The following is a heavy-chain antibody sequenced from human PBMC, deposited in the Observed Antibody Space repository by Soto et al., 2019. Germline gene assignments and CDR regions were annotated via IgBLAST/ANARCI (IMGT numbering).Heavy chain of an antibody. Sequence: QVQLQESGPGLVKPSETLSLTCSVSGGSIRGYYWGWIRQPPGKGLEWIGYMYYSGSPSYNPSLKSRVIMSVDKYKNQFSLELNSVTAADTAVYYCARCLSIKTVTGGEYFDYWGQGTLVTVSS. CDR3: ARCLSIKTVTGGEYFDY. CDR1: GGSIRGYY. D-gene: IGHD4-17*01. V-gene: IGHV4-59*01. CDR2: MYYSGSP. J-gene: IGHJ4*02.